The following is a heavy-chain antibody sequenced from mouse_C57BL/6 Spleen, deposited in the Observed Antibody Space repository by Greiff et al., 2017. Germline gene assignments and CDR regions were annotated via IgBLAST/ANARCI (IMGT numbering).Heavy chain of an antibody. D-gene: IGHD1-1*01. Sequence: VQLQQPGAELVKPGASVKLSCKASGYTFTSYWMHWVKQRPGQGLEWIGMIHPNSGSTNYNEKFKSKATLTVDKSSSTAYMQLSSLTSEDSAVYYCAKGGSSPWYFDVWGTGTTVTVSS. CDR1: GYTFTSYW. CDR2: IHPNSGST. J-gene: IGHJ1*03. V-gene: IGHV1-64*01. CDR3: AKGGSSPWYFDV.